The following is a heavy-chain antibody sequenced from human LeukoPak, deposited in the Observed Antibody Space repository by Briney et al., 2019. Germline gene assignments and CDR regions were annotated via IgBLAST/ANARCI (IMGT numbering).Heavy chain of an antibody. J-gene: IGHJ4*02. CDR1: RGSVSSHTYY. CDR2: MHDIGSS. D-gene: IGHD6-19*01. CDR3: GRKTYSSGWRLPIDS. Sequence: PETLSLTCTVSRGSVSSHTYYWGWIRQPPRKGLEWIGSMHDIGSSYYHPSLKSRVTISIDTSKNQFSLNQSSVTAADTAVYYWGRKTYSSGWRLPIDSWARGTRVTVSS. V-gene: IGHV4-39*01.